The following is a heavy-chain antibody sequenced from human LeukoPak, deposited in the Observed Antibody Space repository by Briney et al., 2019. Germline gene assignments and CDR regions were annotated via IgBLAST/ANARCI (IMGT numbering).Heavy chain of an antibody. V-gene: IGHV3-21*01. D-gene: IGHD1-26*01. J-gene: IGHJ3*02. CDR2: ISSSSSYI. CDR3: VVGATSAAFDI. CDR1: GFTFSSYS. Sequence: GSLRLSCAASGFTFSSYSMNWVRQAPGKGLEWVSSISSSSSYIYYADSVKGRFTISRDNAKNSLYLQMNSLRAEDTAVYYCVVGATSAAFDIWGQGTMVTVSS.